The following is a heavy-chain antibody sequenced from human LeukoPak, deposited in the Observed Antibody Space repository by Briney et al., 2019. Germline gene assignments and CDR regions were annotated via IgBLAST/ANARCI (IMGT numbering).Heavy chain of an antibody. CDR3: ATSNYDFWNGHIDY. CDR1: GYTFTSYG. V-gene: IGHV1-18*01. CDR2: ISAYNGNT. J-gene: IGHJ4*02. Sequence: ASVKVSCKASGYTFTSYGISWVRQAPGQELERMGWISAYNGNTNYAQKLQGRVTMTTDTSTSTAYMELRSLRSDDTAVYYCATSNYDFWNGHIDYWGQGTLVTVSS. D-gene: IGHD3-3*01.